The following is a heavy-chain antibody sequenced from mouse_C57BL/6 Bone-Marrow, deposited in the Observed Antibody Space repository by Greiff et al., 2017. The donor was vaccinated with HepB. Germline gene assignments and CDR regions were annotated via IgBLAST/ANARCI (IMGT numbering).Heavy chain of an antibody. CDR3: ARVGHLGFAY. CDR2: INYDGSST. V-gene: IGHV5-16*01. D-gene: IGHD3-1*01. CDR1: GFTFSDYY. J-gene: IGHJ3*01. Sequence: EVMLVESEGGLVQPGSSMKLSCTASGFTFSDYYMAWVRQVPEKGLEWVANINYDGSSTYYLDSLKSRFIISRDNAKNILYLQMSSLKSEDTATYYCARVGHLGFAYWGQGTLVTVSA.